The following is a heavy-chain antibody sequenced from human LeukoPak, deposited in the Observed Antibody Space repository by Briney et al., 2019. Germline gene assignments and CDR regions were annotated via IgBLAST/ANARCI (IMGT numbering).Heavy chain of an antibody. CDR2: ISGSGGST. J-gene: IGHJ4*02. D-gene: IGHD3-10*01. CDR1: GFTFSSYA. V-gene: IGHV3-23*01. CDR3: AKGLTSYGSGSYYPNYFDY. Sequence: GGSLRLSCAASGFTFSSYAMSWVRQAPGKGLEWVSAISGSGGSTYYADSVKGRFTISRDNSKNTLYLQMNSLRAEDTAVYYCAKGLTSYGSGSYYPNYFDYWGQGTLVTVSS.